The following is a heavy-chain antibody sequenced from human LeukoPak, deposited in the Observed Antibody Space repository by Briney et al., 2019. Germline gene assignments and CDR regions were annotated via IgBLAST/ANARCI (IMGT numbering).Heavy chain of an antibody. CDR3: ARGVGFCSGGFCYAY. D-gene: IGHD2-15*01. CDR1: GYTFTGYY. J-gene: IGHJ4*02. CDR2: INPNSGGT. Sequence: ASVKVSCKASGYTFTGYYIHWVRQAPGQGLEWMGCINPNSGGTNFAQKFQGRVTMTRDTSINTAYMELSRLRSDDTAVYFCARGVGFCSGGFCYAYWGQGTLVTVSS. V-gene: IGHV1-2*02.